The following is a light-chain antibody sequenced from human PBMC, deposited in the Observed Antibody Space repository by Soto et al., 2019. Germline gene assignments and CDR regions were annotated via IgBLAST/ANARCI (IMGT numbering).Light chain of an antibody. CDR2: DVS. V-gene: IGLV2-14*01. J-gene: IGLJ1*01. CDR3: SSYTSSSTLYV. Sequence: QSVLTQPASVSGSPGQSITISCTGTSSDVGGYNYVSWCQQHPGKAPKLMIYDVSNRPSGVSNRFSGSKPGNTASLTISGLQAEDEADYYCSSYTSSSTLYVFGTGTKVTVL. CDR1: SSDVGGYNY.